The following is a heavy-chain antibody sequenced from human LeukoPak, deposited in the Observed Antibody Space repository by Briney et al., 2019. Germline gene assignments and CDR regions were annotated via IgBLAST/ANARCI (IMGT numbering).Heavy chain of an antibody. V-gene: IGHV3-74*01. CDR3: ARGMPYVFDY. CDR1: GPTLSGYW. Sequence: PGGSLRLSCSASGPTLSGYWMHWVRQIPGKGLVWVSRIDSDGSGTSYADSVKGRFTISRDDVKNSLYLQMNSLRAEDTAVYYCARGMPYVFDYWGQGTLVTVSS. CDR2: IDSDGSGT. J-gene: IGHJ4*02. D-gene: IGHD3-16*01.